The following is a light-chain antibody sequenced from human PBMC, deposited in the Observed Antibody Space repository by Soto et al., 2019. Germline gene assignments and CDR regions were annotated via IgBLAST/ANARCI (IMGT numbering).Light chain of an antibody. CDR2: GVS. CDR3: TSYTITHIPVI. Sequence: QSVLTQPASVSGSPGQSITISCTGTIRDIVSYDYVSWYQQHPGKAPKVVIYGVSNRPSGVSNRFSGSKSGNTASLTITGLQPEDEASYYCTSYTITHIPVIFGGGTKLTVL. V-gene: IGLV2-14*01. CDR1: IRDIVSYDY. J-gene: IGLJ2*01.